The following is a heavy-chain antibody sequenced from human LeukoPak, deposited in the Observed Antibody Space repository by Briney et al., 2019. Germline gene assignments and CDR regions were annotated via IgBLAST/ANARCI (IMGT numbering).Heavy chain of an antibody. D-gene: IGHD3-9*01. CDR2: IYYSGNT. CDR3: ARELDIYLDA. J-gene: IGHJ5*02. V-gene: IGHV4-39*07. Sequence: SETLSLTCTVSVGSICSSSFYWGWIRQPPGKVLEWIGNIYYSGNTCHTPSLKSRVTMAVDTSKNQFSLKLRSVTAADTAVYYCARELDIYLDAWGQGTLVTVSS. CDR1: VGSICSSSFY.